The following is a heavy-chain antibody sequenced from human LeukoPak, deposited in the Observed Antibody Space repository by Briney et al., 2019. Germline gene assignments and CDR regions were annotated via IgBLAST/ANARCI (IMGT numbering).Heavy chain of an antibody. J-gene: IGHJ3*02. Sequence: GASVKVSCKASGYTFTSYYMHWVRQAPGQGLEWMGWINTNTGNPTYAQGFTGRFVFSLDTSVSTAYLQISSLKAEDTAVYYCARDRKRRALWSGLGSYTGFSVRDAFDIWGQGTMVTVSS. CDR2: INTNTGNP. D-gene: IGHD3-3*01. V-gene: IGHV7-4-1*02. CDR3: ARDRKRRALWSGLGSYTGFSVRDAFDI. CDR1: GYTFTSYY.